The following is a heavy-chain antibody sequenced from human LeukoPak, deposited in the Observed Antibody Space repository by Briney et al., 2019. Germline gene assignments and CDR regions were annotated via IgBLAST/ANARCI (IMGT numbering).Heavy chain of an antibody. Sequence: ASVKVSCKASGYTFTGYNIHWLRQAPGQGFEWMGWINPNTGGTNSAQKFQGRVTMTSDTSISTVYMELSRLRSDDTALYYCARDIRFITLYSFDVWGQGTMVTVSS. D-gene: IGHD3-22*01. CDR2: INPNTGGT. V-gene: IGHV1-2*02. J-gene: IGHJ3*01. CDR3: ARDIRFITLYSFDV. CDR1: GYTFTGYN.